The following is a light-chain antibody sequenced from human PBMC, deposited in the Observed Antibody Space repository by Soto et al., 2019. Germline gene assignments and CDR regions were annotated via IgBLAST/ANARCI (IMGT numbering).Light chain of an antibody. V-gene: IGKV1-39*01. CDR1: QIINNY. Sequence: DIHMTQSPSSLSASVGDRVTITCRANQIINNYLNWYQHKPGKAPKHLIYTETSLQSGAPSRFNGSGSGTDFTLTISSLQPEDSASYFCQQSIRAPLTFGGGTKVEV. CDR3: QQSIRAPLT. CDR2: TET. J-gene: IGKJ4*01.